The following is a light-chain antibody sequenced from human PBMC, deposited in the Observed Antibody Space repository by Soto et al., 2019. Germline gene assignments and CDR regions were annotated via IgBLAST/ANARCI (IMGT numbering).Light chain of an antibody. CDR2: RNN. CDR1: SSNIGTNT. CDR3: AAWDDSLNGVV. V-gene: IGLV1-44*01. J-gene: IGLJ2*01. Sequence: QSVLTRPPSASGAPGQRVTISCSGSSSNIGTNTVNWYQQLPGTAPKLLIYRNNQRPSGVPDRFSGSQSATSASLAISGLQSEDEADYYCAAWDDSLNGVVFGGGTKVTVL.